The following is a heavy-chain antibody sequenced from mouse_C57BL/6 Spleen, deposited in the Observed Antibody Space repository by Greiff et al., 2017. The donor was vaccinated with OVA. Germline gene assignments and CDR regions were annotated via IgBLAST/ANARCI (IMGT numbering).Heavy chain of an antibody. V-gene: IGHV1-54*01. CDR1: GYAFTNSL. D-gene: IGHD2-4*01. Sequence: QVQLQQSGAELVRPGTSVKVSCKAPGYAFTNSLIEWVKQRPGQGLEWIGVINPGSGGTNYHEKFKGKATLTADKSSSTAYMQLSSLTSEDSAVYVCARWGLRRGGYAMDYGGQGTSVTVAS. CDR2: INPGSGGT. J-gene: IGHJ4*01. CDR3: ARWGLRRGGYAMDY.